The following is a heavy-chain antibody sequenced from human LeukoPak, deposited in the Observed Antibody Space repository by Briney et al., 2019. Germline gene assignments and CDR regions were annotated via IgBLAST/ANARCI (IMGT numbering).Heavy chain of an antibody. CDR1: GFTFSSYW. CDR2: IKQDGSEK. V-gene: IGHV3-7*01. CDR3: ARGIATIEYYFDY. J-gene: IGHJ4*02. D-gene: IGHD2-21*01. Sequence: PGGSLRLSCAASGFTFSSYWMSWVRQAPGKGLEGVANIKQDGSEKYYVDSVKGQFTLSRDNAKNSLYLRMNSLRAEDTAVYYCARGIATIEYYFDYWGPGTLVTVSS.